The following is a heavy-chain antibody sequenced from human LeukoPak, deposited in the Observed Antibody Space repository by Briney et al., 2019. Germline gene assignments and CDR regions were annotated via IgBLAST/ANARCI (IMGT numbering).Heavy chain of an antibody. D-gene: IGHD5-18*01. Sequence: SETLSLTCTVSGGSISNYCWSWIRQPPEKGLEWIGYICYSGSTNYNPSLKSRVTISVDTSKNQFSLKLSSVTAADTAVYYCARGYTYGPPVEYWGQGTLVTVSS. CDR3: ARGYTYGPPVEY. V-gene: IGHV4-59*01. J-gene: IGHJ4*02. CDR2: ICYSGST. CDR1: GGSISNYC.